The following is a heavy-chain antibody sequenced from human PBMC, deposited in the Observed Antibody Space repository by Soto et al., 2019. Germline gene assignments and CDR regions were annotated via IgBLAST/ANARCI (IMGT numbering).Heavy chain of an antibody. V-gene: IGHV1-69*06. CDR2: IIPIFGTA. CDR3: AIVCTRGGGSFDY. Sequence: QVQLVQSGAEVKKPGSSVKVSCKASGGTFSSYAISWVRQAPGQGLEWMGGIIPIFGTANYAQKFQGRVTNAADKSTSKAYMERGSLGSEDTAVYYCAIVCTRGGGSFDYWGQGTLVTVSS. CDR1: GGTFSSYA. D-gene: IGHD3-16*01. J-gene: IGHJ4*02.